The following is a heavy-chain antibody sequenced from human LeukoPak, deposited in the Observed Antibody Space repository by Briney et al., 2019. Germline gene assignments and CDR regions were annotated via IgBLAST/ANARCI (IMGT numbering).Heavy chain of an antibody. D-gene: IGHD3-22*01. CDR2: IYYSGST. CDR3: ARRGYFDRSGYSYDQ. CDR1: GGSIRSYY. V-gene: IGHV4-59*08. J-gene: IGHJ4*02. Sequence: SETLSLTCTVSGGSIRSYYWSWIRQPPGKGLEWIGYIYYSGSTNYNPSLKSRVTVSVDTSKNQFSLKLSTVTAADTAVYYCARRGYFDRSGYSYDQWGQGTLITVSS.